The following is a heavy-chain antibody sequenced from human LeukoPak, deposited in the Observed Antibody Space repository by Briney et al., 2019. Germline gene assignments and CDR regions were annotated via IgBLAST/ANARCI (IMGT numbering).Heavy chain of an antibody. Sequence: ASVNVSCKASGYTFTSYDINWVRQATGQGLEWMGWMNPNSGNTGYAQKFQGRVTMTRNTSISTAYMELSSLRSEDTAVYYCARGRGMISPRLFDPWGQGTLVTVSS. CDR2: MNPNSGNT. CDR1: GYTFTSYD. CDR3: ARGRGMISPRLFDP. J-gene: IGHJ5*02. D-gene: IGHD3/OR15-3a*01. V-gene: IGHV1-8*01.